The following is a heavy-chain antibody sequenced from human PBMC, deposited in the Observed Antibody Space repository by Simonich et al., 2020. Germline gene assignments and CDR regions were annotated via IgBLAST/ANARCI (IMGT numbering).Heavy chain of an antibody. CDR2: NNHSGYT. CDR1: GGSFSGYY. CDR3: AMRILNYDY. V-gene: IGHV4-34*01. J-gene: IGHJ4*02. Sequence: QVQLQQWGAGLLKPSETLSLTCAVYGGSFSGYYWSWIRKPQGKGLERIGKNNHSGYTNYNPSRKSRVTISVDTSKNQFSLKLISVTAADTAVYYCAMRILNYDYWGQGTLVTVSS.